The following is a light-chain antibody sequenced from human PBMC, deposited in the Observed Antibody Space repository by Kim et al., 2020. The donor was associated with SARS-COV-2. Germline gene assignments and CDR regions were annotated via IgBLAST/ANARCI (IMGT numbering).Light chain of an antibody. CDR3: QQYDTSPWT. Sequence: EIVLTQSPGTLSLSPGERATLSCRASQSVSSNYLAWYQQKPGQAPRLLIYGASSRATGIPDRFSGSGSGTDFTLTISRLEPEEFAVFYCQQYDTSPWTFGQGTKVDIK. V-gene: IGKV3-20*01. J-gene: IGKJ1*01. CDR1: QSVSSNY. CDR2: GAS.